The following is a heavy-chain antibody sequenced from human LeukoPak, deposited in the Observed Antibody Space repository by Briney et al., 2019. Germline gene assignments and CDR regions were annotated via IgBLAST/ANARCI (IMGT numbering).Heavy chain of an antibody. V-gene: IGHV3-74*01. CDR2: INSDGSST. Sequence: GGSLRLSCAASGFTFSSYWMHWVRQAPGKGLVWVSRINSDGSSTSYADSVKGRFTISRDNAKNTLYLQMNSLRAEDTAVYYCAKNDFGSGWVGDYWGQGTLVTVSS. D-gene: IGHD6-19*01. CDR1: GFTFSSYW. J-gene: IGHJ4*02. CDR3: AKNDFGSGWVGDY.